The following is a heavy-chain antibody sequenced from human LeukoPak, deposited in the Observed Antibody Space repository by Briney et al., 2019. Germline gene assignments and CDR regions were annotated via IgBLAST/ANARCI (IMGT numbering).Heavy chain of an antibody. CDR2: MKEDGSDE. CDR3: VVGGAGGGYFPN. CDR1: EFGFSSST. V-gene: IGHV3-7*01. Sequence: GGSLRLSCAAHEFGFSSSTMSWVRQAAGKGLEWVAKMKEDGSDEEYVDAVKGRFTISRDNAKNSLYLQMNSLRHEDTAVYFCVVGGAGGGYFPNWGQGSLVIVSS. J-gene: IGHJ1*01. D-gene: IGHD3-16*01.